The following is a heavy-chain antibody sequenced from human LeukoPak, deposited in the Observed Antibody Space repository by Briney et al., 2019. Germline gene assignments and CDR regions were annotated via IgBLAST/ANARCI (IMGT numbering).Heavy chain of an antibody. J-gene: IGHJ4*02. V-gene: IGHV3-33*01. CDR3: ARDRGYTYGHPLDY. Sequence: GRSLRLSCAASGFTFSTYVIHWVRQAPGKGLEWEALIWHDGSNKYYGDSVKDRFTISRDNSKNTLYLQMDSLRDEDTAVYYCARDRGYTYGHPLDYWGQGTLVTVSS. D-gene: IGHD5-18*01. CDR1: GFTFSTYV. CDR2: IWHDGSNK.